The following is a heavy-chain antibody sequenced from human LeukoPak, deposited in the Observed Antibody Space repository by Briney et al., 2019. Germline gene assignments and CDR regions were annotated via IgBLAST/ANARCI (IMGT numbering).Heavy chain of an antibody. CDR3: ARDRSSYFDY. J-gene: IGHJ4*02. CDR1: GGSISSSSYY. CDR2: IYYSGST. D-gene: IGHD1-14*01. V-gene: IGHV4-39*01. Sequence: SETLSLTCTVSGGSISSSSYYWGWIRQPPGKGLEWIGSIYYSGSTYYNPSLKSRVTISVDTSKNQFALKLSSVTAADTAVYYCARDRSSYFDYWGQGTLVTVSS.